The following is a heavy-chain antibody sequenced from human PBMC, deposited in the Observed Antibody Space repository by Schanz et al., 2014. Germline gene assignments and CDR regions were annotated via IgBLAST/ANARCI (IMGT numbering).Heavy chain of an antibody. CDR2: ISHSGGSK. V-gene: IGHV3-23*04. CDR3: AKDPSHGDYDYYFDY. J-gene: IGHJ4*02. Sequence: EVQLVESGGGLVQPGGSLRLSCAASGFTFSSYAMSWVRQAPGKGLEWVSSISHSGGSKYYADSVKGRFTISRDNSKNTLYLQMNSLRAEDTAVYYCAKDPSHGDYDYYFDYWGQGTLVTVSS. D-gene: IGHD3-22*01. CDR1: GFTFSSYA.